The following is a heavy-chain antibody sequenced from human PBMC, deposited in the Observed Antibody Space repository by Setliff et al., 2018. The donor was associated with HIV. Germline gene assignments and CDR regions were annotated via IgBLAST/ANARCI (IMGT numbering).Heavy chain of an antibody. CDR1: GASISSYY. CDR2: IYHFGNT. Sequence: SETLSLTCTVSGASISSYYWTWIRQPPGKGLEYIGYIYHFGNTNYNPSLKSRVTMSVDTSRNRVSLKLSSVIAADTAVYYCARHAAGPDGPFDYWGQGTLVTVSS. CDR3: ARHAAGPDGPFDY. V-gene: IGHV4-59*08. J-gene: IGHJ4*02.